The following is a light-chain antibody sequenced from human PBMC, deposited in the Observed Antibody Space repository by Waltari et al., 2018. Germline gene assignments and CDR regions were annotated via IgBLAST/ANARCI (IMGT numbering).Light chain of an antibody. CDR3: QQYSSFST. CDR1: QSVGTW. V-gene: IGKV1-5*03. Sequence: DIQMTKSTSTLSASVGDRVTISCRASQSVGTWLAWYQQKPGKAPKLLIYMASSLESGVPSRFSGSGSGTEFTLTISSLQPDDYATYSCQQYSSFSTFGQGTKVDI. CDR2: MAS. J-gene: IGKJ2*01.